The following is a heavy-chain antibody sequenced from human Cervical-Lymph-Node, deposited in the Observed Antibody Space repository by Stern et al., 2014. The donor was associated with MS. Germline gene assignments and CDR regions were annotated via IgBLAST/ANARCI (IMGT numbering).Heavy chain of an antibody. CDR2: IFSNDEK. D-gene: IGHD3-10*01. J-gene: IGHJ4*02. CDR1: GFSLSNVRMS. CDR3: ARMEITSGRYDY. V-gene: IGHV2-26*01. Sequence: QITLKESGPVLVKPTETLTLTCTVSGFSLSNVRMSVSWTRQPPGKALEWLAHIFSNDEKSYNTSLKSRVTISKDTSKSQVVLTMTSMDPVDTATYFCARMEITSGRYDYWGQGQLVTVSS.